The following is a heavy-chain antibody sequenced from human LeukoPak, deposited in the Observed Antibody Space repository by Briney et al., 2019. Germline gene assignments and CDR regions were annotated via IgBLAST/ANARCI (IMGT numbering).Heavy chain of an antibody. V-gene: IGHV4-39*07. CDR3: ASGSRLQFLY. D-gene: IGHD5-24*01. CDR1: SGSVISSSYH. Sequence: SETLSLTCTVSSGSVISSSYHWGWIRQPPGKGLEWVGTIYGNGRTYYNPSLKSRVTISVDTSKNQFSLKLSSVTAADTAVYYCASGSRLQFLYWGQGTLVTVSS. J-gene: IGHJ4*02. CDR2: IYGNGRT.